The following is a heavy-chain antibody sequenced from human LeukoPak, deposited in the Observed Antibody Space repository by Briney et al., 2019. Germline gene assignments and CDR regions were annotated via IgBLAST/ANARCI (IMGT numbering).Heavy chain of an antibody. CDR3: AELGITMIGGV. CDR2: ISWNSGGV. CDR1: GFIFDDHA. Sequence: GGSLRLSCAAPGFIFDDHAMHWVRQVPGKGLEWVSGISWNSGGVGYAESVKGRFTISRDNAKNSLYLQMNSLRAEDTAVYYCAELGITMIGGVWGKGTTVTISS. V-gene: IGHV3-9*01. D-gene: IGHD3-10*02. J-gene: IGHJ6*04.